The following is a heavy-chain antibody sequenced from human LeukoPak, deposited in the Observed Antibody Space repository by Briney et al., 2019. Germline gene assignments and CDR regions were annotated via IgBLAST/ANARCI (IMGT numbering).Heavy chain of an antibody. CDR1: GFTFSSYA. J-gene: IGHJ6*02. CDR3: ARGPTTVTPRYYYYGMDV. CDR2: IYSGGST. Sequence: GGSLRLSCAASGFTFSSYAMSWVRQAPGKGLEWVSVIYSGGSTYYADSVKGRFTISRDNSKNTLYLQMNSLRAEDTAVYYCARGPTTVTPRYYYYGMDVWGQGTTVTVSS. D-gene: IGHD4-4*01. V-gene: IGHV3-66*01.